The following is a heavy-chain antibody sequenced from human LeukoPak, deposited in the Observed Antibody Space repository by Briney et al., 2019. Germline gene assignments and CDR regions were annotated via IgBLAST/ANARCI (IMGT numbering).Heavy chain of an antibody. V-gene: IGHV1-69*13. Sequence: GASVKVSCKASGGTFSSYAISWVRQAPGQGLEWMGGITPIFGTANYAQKFQGRVTITADESTSTAYMELSSLRSEDTAVYYCARDLASSYYYDSSGTFDYWGQGTLVTVSS. CDR1: GGTFSSYA. CDR3: ARDLASSYYYDSSGTFDY. D-gene: IGHD3-22*01. J-gene: IGHJ4*02. CDR2: ITPIFGTA.